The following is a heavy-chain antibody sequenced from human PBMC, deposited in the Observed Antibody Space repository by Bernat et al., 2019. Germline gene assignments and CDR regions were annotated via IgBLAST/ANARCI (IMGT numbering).Heavy chain of an antibody. CDR1: GYTFTSYA. CDR3: ARLPHARRYYYYGMDV. Sequence: QVQLVQSGAEVKKPGASVKVSCKASGYTFTSYAMHWVRQAPGQRLEWMGWINAGNGNTKYSQKFQGRVTMTRDTSASTAYMELSSLRSEDTAVYYCARLPHARRYYYYGMDVWGQGTTVTVSS. J-gene: IGHJ6*02. CDR2: INAGNGNT. V-gene: IGHV1-3*01.